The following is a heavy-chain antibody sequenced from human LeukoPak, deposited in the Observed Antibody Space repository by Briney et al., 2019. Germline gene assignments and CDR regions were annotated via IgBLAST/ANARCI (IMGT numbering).Heavy chain of an antibody. CDR1: GGTFSSYA. J-gene: IGHJ5*02. CDR3: ASGGGWRAAVGKNNWFDP. CDR2: SIPIFGRA. Sequence: ASVKVSCKASGGTFSSYAISWVRQAPGQGLEWRGGSIPIFGRANYAQKFQGRVTITADKSTSTAYMELSSLRSEDTAVYYCASGGGWRAAVGKNNWFDPWGQGTLVTVSS. D-gene: IGHD6-13*01. V-gene: IGHV1-69*06.